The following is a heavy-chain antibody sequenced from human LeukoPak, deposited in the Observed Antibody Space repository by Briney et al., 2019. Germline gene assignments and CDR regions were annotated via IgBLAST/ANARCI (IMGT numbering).Heavy chain of an antibody. D-gene: IGHD2-2*02. Sequence: GGSLRLSCAVSGFTFSSYAMQWVRQAPGKGLDWVAVISYDGSNKYYADSVKGRFTISRDNSKNTLYLQMDSLRAEDTAVCSCARGPYCTSPNCYNPAGYWGQGTLVTVSS. J-gene: IGHJ4*02. V-gene: IGHV3-30-3*01. CDR2: ISYDGSNK. CDR3: ARGPYCTSPNCYNPAGY. CDR1: GFTFSSYA.